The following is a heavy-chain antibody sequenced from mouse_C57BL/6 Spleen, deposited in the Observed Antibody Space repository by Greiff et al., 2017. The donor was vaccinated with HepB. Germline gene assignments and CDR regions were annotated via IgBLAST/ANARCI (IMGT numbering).Heavy chain of an antibody. Sequence: EVQLQQSGPELVKPGASVKISCKASGYTFTDYYMNWVKQSHGKSLEWIGDINPNNGGTSYNQKFKGKATLTVDKSSSTAYMELRSLTSEDSAVYYCARSNNYYGSSGWGQGTTLTVSS. CDR3: ARSNNYYGSSG. CDR2: INPNNGGT. CDR1: GYTFTDYY. D-gene: IGHD1-1*01. J-gene: IGHJ2*01. V-gene: IGHV1-26*01.